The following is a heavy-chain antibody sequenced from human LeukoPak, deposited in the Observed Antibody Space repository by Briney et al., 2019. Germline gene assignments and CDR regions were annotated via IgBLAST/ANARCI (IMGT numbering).Heavy chain of an antibody. Sequence: SETLSLTCTVPGGSISSYYWSWIRQPPGKGLEWIGYIYYSGSTNYNPSLKSRVTISVDTSKNQFSLKLSSVTAADTAVYYCARVRYDYVWGSYRYFYFDYWGQGTLVTVSS. V-gene: IGHV4-59*01. CDR3: ARVRYDYVWGSYRYFYFDY. J-gene: IGHJ4*02. CDR2: IYYSGST. D-gene: IGHD3-16*02. CDR1: GGSISSYY.